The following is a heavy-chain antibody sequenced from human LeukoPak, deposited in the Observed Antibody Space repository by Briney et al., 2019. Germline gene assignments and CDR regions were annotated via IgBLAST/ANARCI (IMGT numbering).Heavy chain of an antibody. Sequence: GGSLRLSCAGSGFTFSDYYMSWIRQAPGKGLEWVSYISSSGRTIYYADSVKGRFTISRDNAKSSLYLQMNSLRAEDTAVYYCARADCSSSSCYELDYWGQGTLVTVSS. D-gene: IGHD2-2*01. V-gene: IGHV3-11*04. CDR3: ARADCSSSSCYELDY. CDR2: ISSSGRTI. J-gene: IGHJ4*02. CDR1: GFTFSDYY.